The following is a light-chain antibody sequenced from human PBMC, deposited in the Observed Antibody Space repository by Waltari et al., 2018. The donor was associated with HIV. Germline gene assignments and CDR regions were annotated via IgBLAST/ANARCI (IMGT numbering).Light chain of an antibody. CDR1: QSVITN. V-gene: IGKV3-15*01. J-gene: IGKJ1*01. Sequence: EIVMTQSPATLSVSPGERVTLSCRASQSVITNLAWYQQKFGQPPRLLIDATSIRATNIPARFSGGGSGTEFTLTISSLQSEDFAIYYCQQYNTWPRTFGQGTKVEV. CDR2: ATS. CDR3: QQYNTWPRT.